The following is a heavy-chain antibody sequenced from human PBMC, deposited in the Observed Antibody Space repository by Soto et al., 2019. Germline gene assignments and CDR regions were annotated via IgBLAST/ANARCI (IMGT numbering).Heavy chain of an antibody. D-gene: IGHD4-17*01. CDR2: ISGTGDST. Sequence: GGSLRLSCAASGFSFSSYAMSWVRQAPGKGLAWVSSISGTGDSTYYADSVKGRFTISRDNSKNTLYLQMNSLRAEDTALYYCAKERATTTAFDYWGQGALVTVSS. J-gene: IGHJ4*02. V-gene: IGHV3-23*01. CDR3: AKERATTTAFDY. CDR1: GFSFSSYA.